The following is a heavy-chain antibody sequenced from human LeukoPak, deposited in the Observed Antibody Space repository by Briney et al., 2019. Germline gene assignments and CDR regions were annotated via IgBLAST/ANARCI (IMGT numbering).Heavy chain of an antibody. D-gene: IGHD3-10*01. CDR3: ARDSGKYYNGFRYFDY. V-gene: IGHV4-59*01. J-gene: IGHJ4*02. CDR2: IYCSGRT. CDR1: GGSIRSYH. Sequence: WETLSLTWTVSGGSIRSYHWSWIRQPPGKGLEWSGYIYCSGRTNYNPSLKGRVNISVDTSKKQFPLQLSSVTAADTAVYYCARDSGKYYNGFRYFDYLGQGTLVTVSS.